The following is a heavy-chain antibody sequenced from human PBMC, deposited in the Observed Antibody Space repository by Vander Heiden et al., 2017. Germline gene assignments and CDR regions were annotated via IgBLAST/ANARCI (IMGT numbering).Heavy chain of an antibody. CDR3: AKDYSPHDFWSGYFDY. Sequence: QVQLVESGGGVVQPGRSLRLSCAASGFTFRRYGMHWVRQAPGKGLEWVAVISYDGSNKYYADSVKGRFTISRDNSKNTLYLQMNSLRAEDTAVYYCAKDYSPHDFWSGYFDYWGQGTLVTVSS. J-gene: IGHJ4*02. D-gene: IGHD3-3*01. V-gene: IGHV3-30*18. CDR2: ISYDGSNK. CDR1: GFTFRRYG.